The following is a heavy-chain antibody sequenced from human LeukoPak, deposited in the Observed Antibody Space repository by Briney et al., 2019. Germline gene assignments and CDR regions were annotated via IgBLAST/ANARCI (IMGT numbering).Heavy chain of an antibody. CDR2: SYTGGTT. D-gene: IGHD6-6*01. J-gene: IGHJ4*02. CDR1: GISVSSNY. V-gene: IGHV3-66*01. Sequence: AGSLSLSCAASGISVSSNYMSWVRQAPGKGLEWVSVSYTGGTTHYADSLKDRFTISIDDSINALYLQMNSLRAEDTAVYYCAKDGISYYFDCWGQGNVVTVSA. CDR3: AKDGISYYFDC.